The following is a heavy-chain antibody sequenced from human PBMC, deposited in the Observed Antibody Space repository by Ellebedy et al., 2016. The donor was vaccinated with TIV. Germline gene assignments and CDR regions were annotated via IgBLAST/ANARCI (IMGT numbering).Heavy chain of an antibody. CDR1: GFTFSNYN. V-gene: IGHV3-21*01. J-gene: IGHJ4*02. CDR3: ARGWSTPDS. D-gene: IGHD2-8*02. Sequence: GESLKISCVASGFTFSNYNMNRVRQPPGKGLEWVSSIRSTSSDKYYAESVKGRFTISRDNAQNSLFLQMNSLRAEDTAVYYCARGWSTPDSWGQGTLVIVSS. CDR2: IRSTSSDK.